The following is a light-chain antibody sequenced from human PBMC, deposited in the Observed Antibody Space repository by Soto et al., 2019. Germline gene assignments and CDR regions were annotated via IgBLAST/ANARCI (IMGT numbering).Light chain of an antibody. J-gene: IGKJ5*01. Sequence: DVVMTQSPLALAVTLGQAASIACRSNQCLVYSDGIAYFSWFQQRPGRSPRRLIYKVSNRDSGVPARFSGSGSGTDFALKISRVEADDVGVYYCMQATHWPITFGQGTRLEIK. CDR1: QCLVYSDGIAY. CDR2: KVS. CDR3: MQATHWPIT. V-gene: IGKV2-30*01.